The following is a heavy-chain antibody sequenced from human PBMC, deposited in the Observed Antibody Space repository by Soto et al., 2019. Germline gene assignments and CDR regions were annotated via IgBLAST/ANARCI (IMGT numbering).Heavy chain of an antibody. CDR1: GYTFTSYY. V-gene: IGHV1-46*01. CDR3: AREADCGGDCFHFDY. CDR2: INPSGGST. J-gene: IGHJ4*02. Sequence: ASVKVSCKSSGYTFTSYYMHCVRQAPGQGLEWMGIINPSGGSTSYAQKFQGRVTMTRDTSTSTVYMELSSLRSEDTAVYYCAREADCGGDCFHFDYWGQGTLVTV. D-gene: IGHD2-21*02.